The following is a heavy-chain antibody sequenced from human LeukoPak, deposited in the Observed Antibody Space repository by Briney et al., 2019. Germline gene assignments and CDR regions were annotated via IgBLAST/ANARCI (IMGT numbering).Heavy chain of an antibody. J-gene: IGHJ4*02. D-gene: IGHD1-26*01. V-gene: IGHV3-23*01. Sequence: GGSLRLSCAASGFTFSSYAMSWVRQAPGKGLEWVSAISGSGGSTYYADSVKGRFTISRDNSKNTLYLQMNSLRAEDTAVYYCAGQISESYSLHDYWGQGTLVTVSS. CDR2: ISGSGGST. CDR3: AGQISESYSLHDY. CDR1: GFTFSSYA.